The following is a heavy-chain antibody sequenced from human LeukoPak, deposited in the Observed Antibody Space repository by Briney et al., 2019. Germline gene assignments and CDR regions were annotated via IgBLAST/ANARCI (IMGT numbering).Heavy chain of an antibody. J-gene: IGHJ4*02. CDR3: ARNASTGYFDY. CDR1: GNSVSNTYY. V-gene: IGHV4-38-2*01. D-gene: IGHD3-16*01. Sequence: SETLSLTCGVSGNSVSNTYYWGWIRPPPGKGLEWIGSIYNSGSTYYNPSLKSRVTISVDTSKNQFSLKLSSVTAADTAVYYCARNASTGYFDYWGQGTLVTVSS. CDR2: IYNSGST.